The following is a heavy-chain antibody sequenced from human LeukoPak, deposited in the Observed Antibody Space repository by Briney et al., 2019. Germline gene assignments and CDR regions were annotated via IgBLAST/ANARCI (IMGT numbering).Heavy chain of an antibody. V-gene: IGHV3-7*01. Sequence: GGSLRLSCAASGFTFSSYWMTGLRQASGKGLEWVANIKQDGSEKYYVDSVKGRFTVSRDNANNSLYLQMNSLRAEDTAVYYCARDLSYRDYGDYGYWGQGTLVTVSS. J-gene: IGHJ4*02. CDR2: IKQDGSEK. D-gene: IGHD4-17*01. CDR3: ARDLSYRDYGDYGY. CDR1: GFTFSSYW.